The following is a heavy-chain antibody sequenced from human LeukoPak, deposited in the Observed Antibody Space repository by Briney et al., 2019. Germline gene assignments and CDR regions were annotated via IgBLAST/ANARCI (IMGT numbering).Heavy chain of an antibody. CDR1: EFTVSSNY. Sequence: GGSLRLSCAASEFTVSSNYMSWVRQAPGKGLEWVSTIYSGGGTYYADSVKGRFTISRDNSRNTLYLQMNSLRAEDTAVYYCARGYSSGWIFYYFDYWGQGTLVTVSS. CDR2: IYSGGGT. J-gene: IGHJ4*02. CDR3: ARGYSSGWIFYYFDY. V-gene: IGHV3-53*01. D-gene: IGHD6-19*01.